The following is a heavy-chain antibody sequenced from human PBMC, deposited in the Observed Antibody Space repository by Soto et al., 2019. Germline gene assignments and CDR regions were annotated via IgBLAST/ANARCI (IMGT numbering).Heavy chain of an antibody. CDR1: GYTFTSYG. D-gene: IGHD5-12*01. J-gene: IGHJ3*02. V-gene: IGHV1-18*01. CDR2: ISAYNGNT. CDR3: AGNDRLRRYGGGAFDI. Sequence: QVQLVQSGAEVKKPGASVKVSCKASGYTFTSYGISWVRQAPGQGLEWMGWISAYNGNTNYAQKLQGRVTMTTDTSRSTAYMVLRSLRSDDTAVYYGAGNDRLRRYGGGAFDIWGQGTMVTVSS.